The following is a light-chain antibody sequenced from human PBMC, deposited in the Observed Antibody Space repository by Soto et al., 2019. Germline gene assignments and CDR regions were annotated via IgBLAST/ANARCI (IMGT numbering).Light chain of an antibody. CDR2: EVS. V-gene: IGLV2-14*01. CDR3: SSYVGATTRV. CDR1: TSDVGTYDY. J-gene: IGLJ1*01. Sequence: QSALTQPASVSGSPGQSITISCTGTTSDVGTYDYVSWYQHQPGKAPKVMIYEVSNRPSGVSDRFSGSKSGNTASLTISGLQAEDEADYYCSSYVGATTRVFGTGTKHRP.